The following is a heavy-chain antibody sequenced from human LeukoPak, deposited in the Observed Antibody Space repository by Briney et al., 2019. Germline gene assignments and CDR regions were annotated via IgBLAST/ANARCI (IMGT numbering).Heavy chain of an antibody. Sequence: GASVKVSCKASGYTFTSYYMHWVRQAPGQGLEWMGIINPSGGSTSNAQKFQGRVTMTRDTSTSTVYMELSSLRSEDTAAYYCARREGSDYDSSGYLDYWGQGTLVTVSS. CDR2: INPSGGST. V-gene: IGHV1-46*01. CDR1: GYTFTSYY. CDR3: ARREGSDYDSSGYLDY. J-gene: IGHJ4*02. D-gene: IGHD3-22*01.